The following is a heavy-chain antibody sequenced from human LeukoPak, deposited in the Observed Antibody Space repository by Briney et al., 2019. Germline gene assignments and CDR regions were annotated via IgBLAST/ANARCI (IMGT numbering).Heavy chain of an antibody. CDR1: GLSFTGYY. CDR3: ARPYYYDSRIDP. Sequence: SETLSLTCAVSGLSFTGYYWSWIRQPPGKGPEWIGEISHTGRTSYNPSLKSRASISLDTSKKQFSLKLSSVTAADTAVYYCARPYYYDSRIDPWGQGILVTVSS. D-gene: IGHD3-22*01. J-gene: IGHJ5*02. CDR2: ISHTGRT. V-gene: IGHV4-34*01.